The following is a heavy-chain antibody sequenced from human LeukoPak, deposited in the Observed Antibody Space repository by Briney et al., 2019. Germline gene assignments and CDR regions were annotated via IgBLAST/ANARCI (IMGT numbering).Heavy chain of an antibody. CDR1: GGSISSSSYY. CDR3: AGPSYDSSGYYHDY. V-gene: IGHV4-39*01. Sequence: SETLSLTCTVSGGSISSSSYYWGWIRQPPGKGLEWIGSIYYSGSTYYNPSLKSRVTISVDTSKNQFSLKLSSVTAAGTAVYYCAGPSYDSSGYYHDYWGQGTLVTVSS. D-gene: IGHD3-22*01. CDR2: IYYSGST. J-gene: IGHJ4*02.